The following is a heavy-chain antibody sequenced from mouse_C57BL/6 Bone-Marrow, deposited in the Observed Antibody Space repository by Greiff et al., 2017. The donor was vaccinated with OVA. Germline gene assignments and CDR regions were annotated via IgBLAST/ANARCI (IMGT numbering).Heavy chain of an antibody. V-gene: IGHV1-76*01. CDR2: IYPGRGNT. CDR1: GYTFTDYY. CDR3: ASGEGHYGKNFDY. Sequence: VHLVESGAELVRPGASVKLSSKASGYTFTDYYINWVKQRPGQGLEWIARIYPGRGNTYYNETFKGKATLTADTSSSTAYMQLSSLTSEDSAVYCCASGEGHYGKNFDYWGQGTTLTVSS. D-gene: IGHD1-2*01. J-gene: IGHJ2*01.